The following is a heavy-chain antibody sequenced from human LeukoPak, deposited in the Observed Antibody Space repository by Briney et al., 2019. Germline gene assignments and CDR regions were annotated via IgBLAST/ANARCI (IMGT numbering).Heavy chain of an antibody. V-gene: IGHV4-59*01. Sequence: PSETLSLTCTVSGASISNYYWTWIRQPPGKGLEWIGYTSHSGSTNSNPSLKSRVTISVDTSKNQFSLTLSSVTAADTAMYYCARAGKNSRGYDYWGQGTLVTVSS. CDR3: ARAGKNSRGYDY. D-gene: IGHD3-3*01. CDR2: TSHSGST. J-gene: IGHJ4*02. CDR1: GASISNYY.